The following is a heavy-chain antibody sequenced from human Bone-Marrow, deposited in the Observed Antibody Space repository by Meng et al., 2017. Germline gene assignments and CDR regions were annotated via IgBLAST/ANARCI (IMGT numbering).Heavy chain of an antibody. D-gene: IGHD3-3*02. CDR3: TVFSRGHI. J-gene: IGHJ3*02. V-gene: IGHV3-73*02. Sequence: VELVGSGGGLVQPGGPLKLSCVVFGFTFSGSDVHWVRQASGKGLEWVGRIRSKTDTYATAFAASVKGRFTISRDDSKNTAYLQLNSLKTEDTAVYYCTVFSRGHIWGQGTMVTVSS. CDR2: IRSKTDTYAT. CDR1: GFTFSGSD.